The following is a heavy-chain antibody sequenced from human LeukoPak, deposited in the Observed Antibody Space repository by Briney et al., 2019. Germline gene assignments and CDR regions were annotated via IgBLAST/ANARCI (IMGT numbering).Heavy chain of an antibody. CDR1: GYTFIGHY. V-gene: IGHV7-4-1*02. J-gene: IGHJ3*02. Sequence: ASVKVSCKASGYTFIGHYLHWVRQAPGQGLEWMGWININIGNPTYAQGFTGRFVFSLDTSDSTAYLQISSLKAEDTAVYYCAREGNSGYALDIWGQGTMVTVSS. D-gene: IGHD5-12*01. CDR3: AREGNSGYALDI. CDR2: ININIGNP.